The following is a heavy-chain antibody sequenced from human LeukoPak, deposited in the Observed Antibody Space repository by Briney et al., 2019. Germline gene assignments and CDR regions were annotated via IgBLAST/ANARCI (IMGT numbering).Heavy chain of an antibody. D-gene: IGHD2-2*01. CDR3: ARVVCSSSSCEKRGAFDI. CDR2: IYYSGST. V-gene: IGHV4-59*01. Sequence: SETLSLTCTVSGGSISSYYWNWIRQPPGKGLEWIGNIYYSGSTNYNPSLKSRVTISVDTSENQFSLKLSSVTAADTAVYYCARVVCSSSSCEKRGAFDIWGQGTMVTVSS. CDR1: GGSISSYY. J-gene: IGHJ3*02.